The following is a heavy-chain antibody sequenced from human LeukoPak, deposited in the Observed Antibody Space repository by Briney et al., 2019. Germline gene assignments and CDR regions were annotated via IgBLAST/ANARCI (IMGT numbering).Heavy chain of an antibody. CDR3: ISFYETY. V-gene: IGHV3-74*01. Sequence: GGSLRLSCAASGNYWMHWVRQAPGKGLVWVSHINSDGSWTSYADSVKGRFTISKDNAKNTVYLQMNNLRVEDTAVYYCISFYETYWGRGTLVTVSS. CDR2: INSDGSWT. D-gene: IGHD2-2*01. CDR1: GNYW. J-gene: IGHJ4*02.